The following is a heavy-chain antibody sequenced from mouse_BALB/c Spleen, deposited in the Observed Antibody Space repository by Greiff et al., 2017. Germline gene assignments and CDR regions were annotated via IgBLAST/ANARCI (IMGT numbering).Heavy chain of an antibody. Sequence: EVHLVESGGGLVKPGGSLKLSCAASGFTFSSYAMSWVRQTPEKRLEWVATISSGGSYTYYPDSVKGRFTISRDNAKNTLYLQMSSLRSEDTAMYYCASLMITTAFDYWGQGTTLTVSS. J-gene: IGHJ2*01. V-gene: IGHV5-9-3*01. CDR3: ASLMITTAFDY. CDR2: ISSGGSYT. D-gene: IGHD2-4*01. CDR1: GFTFSSYA.